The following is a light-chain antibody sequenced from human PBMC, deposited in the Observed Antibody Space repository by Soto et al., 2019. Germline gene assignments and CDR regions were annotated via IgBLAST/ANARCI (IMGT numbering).Light chain of an antibody. V-gene: IGKV2-29*01. CDR3: MQGIHRPLS. J-gene: IGKJ4*01. Sequence: DIVMTQTPLSLSVTPGKPASISCKSSQSLLHSDGKTYLYWYLQEPGQSPHLLIYEVSSRFSGGPERFRGSESVTDFTLKISRVEAKYVGVDYGMQGIHRPLSFGGGTKVEIK. CDR2: EVS. CDR1: QSLLHSDGKTY.